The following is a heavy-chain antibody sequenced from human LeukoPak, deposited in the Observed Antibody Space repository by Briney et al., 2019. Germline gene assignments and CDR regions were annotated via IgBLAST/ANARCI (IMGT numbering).Heavy chain of an antibody. J-gene: IGHJ6*04. V-gene: IGHV3-64*01. CDR2: ISSNGDST. Sequence: TGGSLRLSCAASGFTFSSYEMHWVRQAPGKGLEYVSAISSNGDSTYYANFVKGRFIISRDNSKNTPYLQMGSLRPEDMAVYYCARDRPGDVWGEGTTVTVSS. CDR1: GFTFSSYE. CDR3: ARDRPGDV.